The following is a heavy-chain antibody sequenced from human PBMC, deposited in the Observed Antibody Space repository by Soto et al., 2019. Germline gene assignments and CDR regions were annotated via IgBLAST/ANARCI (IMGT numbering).Heavy chain of an antibody. CDR2: IYYSGST. Sequence: SETLSLTCTVSGGSISSGGYYWSWIRQHPGKGLEWIGYIYYSGSTYYNPSLKSRVTISVDTSKNQFSLKLSSVTAADTAVYYCARPRTPYDFVRVENWFDAWGQGTLVTVSS. CDR1: GGSISSGGYY. D-gene: IGHD3-3*01. CDR3: ARPRTPYDFVRVENWFDA. V-gene: IGHV4-31*03. J-gene: IGHJ5*02.